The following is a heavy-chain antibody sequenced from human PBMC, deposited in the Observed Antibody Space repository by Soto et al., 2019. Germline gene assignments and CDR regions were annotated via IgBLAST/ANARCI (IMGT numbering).Heavy chain of an antibody. CDR1: GFTFGDYA. J-gene: IGHJ6*02. CDR2: IRSKAYGGTT. V-gene: IGHV3-49*04. CDR3: TTSAYDFWSGYYSRPDYYYGMDV. Sequence: LRLSCTASGFTFGDYAMSWVRQAPGKGLEWVGFIRSKAYGGTTEYAASVKGRFTISRDDSKSIAYLQMNSLKTEDTAVYYCTTSAYDFWSGYYSRPDYYYGMDVWGQGTTVTVSS. D-gene: IGHD3-3*01.